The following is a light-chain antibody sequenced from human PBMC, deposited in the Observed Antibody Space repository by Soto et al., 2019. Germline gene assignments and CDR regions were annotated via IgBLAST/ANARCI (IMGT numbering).Light chain of an antibody. CDR1: QAISND. J-gene: IGKJ1*01. CDR3: QQANSFPWT. CDR2: AAS. V-gene: IGKV1-17*01. Sequence: DIRMTQSPSSLSASIGDRVTITCRASQAISNDLGWYQQKPGLAPKRLISAASTLQSGVPSRFRGSGSGTEFSLTISGLQTEDFATYYCQQANSFPWTFGQGTKVEIK.